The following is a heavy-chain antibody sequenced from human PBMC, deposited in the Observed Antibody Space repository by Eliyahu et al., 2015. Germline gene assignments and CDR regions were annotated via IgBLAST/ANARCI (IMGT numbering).Heavy chain of an antibody. Sequence: EVQLVESGGGLVQPGRSLRLXXAASGFXFXXYAMHWVRQAPGKGLEWVSGISWNSGSIGYADSVKGRFTISRDNAKNSLYLQMNSLRAEDTALYYCAKDIIGYGDYGWGFDYWGQGTLVTVSS. CDR2: ISWNSGSI. CDR1: GFXFXXYA. D-gene: IGHD4-17*01. CDR3: AKDIIGYGDYGWGFDY. V-gene: IGHV3-9*01. J-gene: IGHJ4*02.